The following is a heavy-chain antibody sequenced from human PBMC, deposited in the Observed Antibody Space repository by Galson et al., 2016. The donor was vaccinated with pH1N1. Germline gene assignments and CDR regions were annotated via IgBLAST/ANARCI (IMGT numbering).Heavy chain of an antibody. V-gene: IGHV3-23*01. D-gene: IGHD6-19*01. J-gene: IGHJ4*02. CDR2: ISGSGGRT. CDR3: AKHLYSSVDYFDY. Sequence: SLRLSCAASGFTFSSCAMSWVRQAPGKGLEWVSSISGSGGRTDYADSVKGRFTISRDNSKNTLSLQMNSLGVEDTALYYCAKHLYSSVDYFDYWGQGTLSPSPQ. CDR1: GFTFSSCA.